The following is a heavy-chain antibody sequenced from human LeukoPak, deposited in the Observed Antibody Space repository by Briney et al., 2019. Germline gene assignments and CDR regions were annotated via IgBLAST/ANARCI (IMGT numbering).Heavy chain of an antibody. Sequence: GASVKVSCKASGYTFTGYYMHWVRQAPGQGLEWMGWINPNSGGTNYARKFQGRVTMTRDTSISTAYMELSRLRSDDTAVYYCAREGGSIVGATHDYWGQGTLVTVSS. J-gene: IGHJ4*02. CDR3: AREGGSIVGATHDY. V-gene: IGHV1-2*02. CDR1: GYTFTGYY. CDR2: INPNSGGT. D-gene: IGHD1-26*01.